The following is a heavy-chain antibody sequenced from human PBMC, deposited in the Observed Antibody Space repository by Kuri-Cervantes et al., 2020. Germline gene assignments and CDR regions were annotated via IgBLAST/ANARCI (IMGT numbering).Heavy chain of an antibody. J-gene: IGHJ6*02. D-gene: IGHD1-26*01. Sequence: ASVKVSCKASGYTFTSYGISWVRQAPGQGLEWMGWISAYNGNTNYAQKLQGRVTMTTDTSTSTAYMELSSLRSEDTAVYYCARATTKPQGYYYYYGMDVWGQGTTVTVSS. V-gene: IGHV1-18*01. CDR2: ISAYNGNT. CDR1: GYTFTSYG. CDR3: ARATTKPQGYYYYYGMDV.